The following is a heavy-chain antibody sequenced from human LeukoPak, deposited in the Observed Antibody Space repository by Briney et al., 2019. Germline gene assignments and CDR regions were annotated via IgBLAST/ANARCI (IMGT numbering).Heavy chain of an antibody. V-gene: IGHV3-30*18. J-gene: IGHJ4*02. Sequence: GGSLRLSCAASGFTFSSYRMHWVRQAPGKGLEWLAGISHDGSGKYHADSVKGRVTISRDNSKNTLSLQMNGLRPEDTAVYYCAQAQPPSSIVAAYPDYWGQGTLVTVSS. CDR3: AQAQPPSSIVAAYPDY. D-gene: IGHD6-13*01. CDR2: ISHDGSGK. CDR1: GFTFSSYR.